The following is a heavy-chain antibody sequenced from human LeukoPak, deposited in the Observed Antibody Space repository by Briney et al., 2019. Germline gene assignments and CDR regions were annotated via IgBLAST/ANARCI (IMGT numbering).Heavy chain of an antibody. V-gene: IGHV3-21*01. Sequence: GGSLRLSCAASGFTFSSYSMNWVRQAPGKGLEWVSSISSSSTYIYYADSVKGRFTISRDNAKNSLYMQMNSLRAEDTAVYYCARDCGGSCYDAFDIWGQGTKVTVSS. CDR1: GFTFSSYS. D-gene: IGHD2-15*01. CDR2: ISSSSTYI. J-gene: IGHJ3*02. CDR3: ARDCGGSCYDAFDI.